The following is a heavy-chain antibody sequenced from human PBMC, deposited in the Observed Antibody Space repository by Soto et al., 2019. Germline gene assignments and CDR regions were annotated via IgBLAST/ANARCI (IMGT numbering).Heavy chain of an antibody. V-gene: IGHV3-30*18. Sequence: QVQLVESGGGVVQPGTSLRLSCAASGCTFKTHAMHWVRQAPCKGLEGMAVIAYDGNEKFYADSVKGRFTISRDNSKNALYLQINTLRNDDTAVYYCGKDVGDYVPYYYGVDVWGQGTTVTVSS. J-gene: IGHJ6*02. CDR2: IAYDGNEK. CDR3: GKDVGDYVPYYYGVDV. CDR1: GCTFKTHA. D-gene: IGHD1-26*01.